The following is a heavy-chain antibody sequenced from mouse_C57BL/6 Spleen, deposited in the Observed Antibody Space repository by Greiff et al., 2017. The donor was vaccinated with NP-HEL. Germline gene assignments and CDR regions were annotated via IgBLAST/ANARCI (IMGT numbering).Heavy chain of an antibody. D-gene: IGHD3-2*02. CDR2: INPGSGGT. CDR1: GYVFTNYL. CDR3: ARDSSGYGGFDY. Sequence: QVQLQQSGAELVRPGTSVKVSCKASGYVFTNYLIEWVKQRPGQGLEWIGVINPGSGGTNYNEKFKGKATLTADKSSSTAYMQLSSLTSEDSAVYFCARDSSGYGGFDYWGQGTTLTVSS. J-gene: IGHJ2*01. V-gene: IGHV1-54*01.